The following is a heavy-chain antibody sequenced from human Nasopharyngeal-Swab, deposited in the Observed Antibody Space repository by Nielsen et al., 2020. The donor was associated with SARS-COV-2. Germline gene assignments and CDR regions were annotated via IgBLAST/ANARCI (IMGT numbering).Heavy chain of an antibody. CDR2: IAYDGSNK. Sequence: GESLKISCAASGFTFSSYGTHWVRQAPGKGLEWVAVIAYDGSNKYYADSVKGRFTISRDNSKNTLYLQMNSLRAEDTAVYYCAKSDSSGYVFDDWGQGTLVTVSS. V-gene: IGHV3-30*18. D-gene: IGHD3-22*01. CDR3: AKSDSSGYVFDD. J-gene: IGHJ4*02. CDR1: GFTFSSYG.